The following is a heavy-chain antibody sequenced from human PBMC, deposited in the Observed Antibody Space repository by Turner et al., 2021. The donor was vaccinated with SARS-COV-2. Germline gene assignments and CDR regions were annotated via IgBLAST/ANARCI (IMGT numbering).Heavy chain of an antibody. J-gene: IGHJ6*02. D-gene: IGHD6-19*01. V-gene: IGHV4-59*08. CDR2: IHYSGST. CDR3: ARHGFSGWDGGGMDV. CDR1: GGSISSYY. Sequence: QVQLQESGPGLVKPSETLSLPCPVSGGSISSYYWSWIRQPPGKGLEWIGYIHYSGSTNYNPSLKSRVTISVDTSKNQFSLKLSSVTAADTAVYYCARHGFSGWDGGGMDVWGQGTTVTVSS.